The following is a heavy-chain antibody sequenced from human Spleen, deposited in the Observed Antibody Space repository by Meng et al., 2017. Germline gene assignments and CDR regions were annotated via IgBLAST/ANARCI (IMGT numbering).Heavy chain of an antibody. Sequence: GSLRLSCTVSGGSISSYYWSWIRQPAEKGLEWIGRIYTSGSTNYNPSLKSRVTMSVDTSKNQFSLKLSSVTAADTAVYYCARDVITFGGVIVNIFDYWGQGTLVTVSS. CDR2: IYTSGST. D-gene: IGHD3-16*02. V-gene: IGHV4-4*07. J-gene: IGHJ4*02. CDR1: GGSISSYY. CDR3: ARDVITFGGVIVNIFDY.